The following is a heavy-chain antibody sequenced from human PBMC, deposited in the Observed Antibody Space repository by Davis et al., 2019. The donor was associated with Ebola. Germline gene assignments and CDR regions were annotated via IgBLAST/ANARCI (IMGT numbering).Heavy chain of an antibody. CDR3: ARQAYSNGWYFDY. D-gene: IGHD6-19*01. CDR2: IYYGGST. Sequence: MPSETLSLTCTVSGGSISSSNWWSWVRQPPGKGLEWIGNIYYGGSTYYNPSLKSRVTISVDTSKNQFSLKLSSVTAADTAVYYCARQAYSNGWYFDYWGQGTLVTVSS. V-gene: IGHV4-39*01. J-gene: IGHJ4*02. CDR1: GGSISSSNW.